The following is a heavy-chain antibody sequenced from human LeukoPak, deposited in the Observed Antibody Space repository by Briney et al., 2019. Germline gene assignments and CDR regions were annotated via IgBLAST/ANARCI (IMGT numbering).Heavy chain of an antibody. CDR2: ISGSGGST. D-gene: IGHD3-9*01. CDR3: AKDYDILTGYPYYFDY. V-gene: IGHV3-23*01. Sequence: GGSLRLSCAASGFTFSSYAMSWVRQAPGKGLGWVSAISGSGGSTYYADSVKGRFTISRDNSKNTLYLQMNSLRAEDTAVYYCAKDYDILTGYPYYFDYWGQGTLVTVSS. CDR1: GFTFSSYA. J-gene: IGHJ4*02.